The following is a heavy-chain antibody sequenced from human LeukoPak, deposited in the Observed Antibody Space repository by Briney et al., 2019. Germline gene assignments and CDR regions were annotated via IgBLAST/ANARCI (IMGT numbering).Heavy chain of an antibody. CDR1: GGSISSDH. CDR2: IYYTGST. J-gene: IGHJ6*02. V-gene: IGHV4-59*01. Sequence: SETLSLTCTVSGGSISSDHWSWIRQPPGKGLEWIGYIYYTGSTTYNPSLKSRLTISLDTSKNQFSLKLTSVTAADTAVYYCARHIAVGEDVWGQGTTVTVFS. D-gene: IGHD6-19*01. CDR3: ARHIAVGEDV.